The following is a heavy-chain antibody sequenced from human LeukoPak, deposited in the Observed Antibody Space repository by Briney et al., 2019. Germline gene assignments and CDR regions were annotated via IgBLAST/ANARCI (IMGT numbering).Heavy chain of an antibody. V-gene: IGHV4-38-2*02. J-gene: IGHJ3*02. CDR3: ARSPDTTRSLELLWFGEPHTGAFDI. CDR1: AYSISSGYY. CDR2: INHSGST. D-gene: IGHD3-10*01. Sequence: SETLSLTCTVSAYSISSGYYWGWIRQPPGKGLEWIGEINHSGSTNYNPSLKSRVTISVDTSKNQFSLKLSSVTAADTAVYYCARSPDTTRSLELLWFGEPHTGAFDIWGQGTMVTVSS.